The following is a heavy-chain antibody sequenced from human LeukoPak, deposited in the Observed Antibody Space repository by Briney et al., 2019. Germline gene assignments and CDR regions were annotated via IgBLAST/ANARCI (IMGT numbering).Heavy chain of an antibody. J-gene: IGHJ4*02. D-gene: IGHD2-2*01. CDR2: ISYDGSNK. Sequence: GGPLRLSCAASGFTFSSYAMHWVRQAPGKGLEWVAVISYDGSNKYCADSVKGRFTISRDNSKNTLYLQMNSLRAEDTAVYYCARDLGYCSSTSCYAFDYWGQGTLVTVSS. V-gene: IGHV3-30-3*01. CDR1: GFTFSSYA. CDR3: ARDLGYCSSTSCYAFDY.